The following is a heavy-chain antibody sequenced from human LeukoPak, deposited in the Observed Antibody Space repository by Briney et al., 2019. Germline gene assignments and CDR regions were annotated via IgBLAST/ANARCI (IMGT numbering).Heavy chain of an antibody. CDR2: TYYRSKWYN. CDR3: ARSGYCSSTSCSYYYYYYGMDV. V-gene: IGHV6-1*01. Sequence: SQTLSLTCAISGDIVSSNSAAWNWIRQSPSRGLEWLGRTYYRSKWYNDYAVSVKSRITINPDTSKNQFSLQLNSVTPEDTAVYFCARSGYCSSTSCSYYYYYYGMDVWGQGTTVTVSS. CDR1: GDIVSSNSAA. D-gene: IGHD2-2*01. J-gene: IGHJ6*02.